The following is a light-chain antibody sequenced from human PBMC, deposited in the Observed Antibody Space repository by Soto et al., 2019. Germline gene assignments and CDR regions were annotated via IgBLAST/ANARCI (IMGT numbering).Light chain of an antibody. Sequence: EIVMTQSPATLSVSPGERTTPSCRASQSVGNNLAWYQQKPGQAPRLLIYATSSRATDIPDRFIGYGSGTDFTLTISGLEPEDFAVYYCQQYGSSLSTFGQGTKVDIK. CDR2: ATS. J-gene: IGKJ1*01. V-gene: IGKV3-20*01. CDR1: QSVGNN. CDR3: QQYGSSLST.